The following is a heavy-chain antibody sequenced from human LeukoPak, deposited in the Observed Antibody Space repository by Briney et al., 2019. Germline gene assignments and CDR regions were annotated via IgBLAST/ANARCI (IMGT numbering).Heavy chain of an antibody. V-gene: IGHV1-3*01. Sequence: ASVKVSCKASGYTFTSYAMHWVRQAPGQRLEWMGWINAGNGNTKYSQKFQGRVTITGDTSASTAYMELSSLRSEDTAVYYCAREKYGSGSYSYYFDYWGQGTLVTVSS. CDR3: AREKYGSGSYSYYFDY. D-gene: IGHD3-10*01. CDR2: INAGNGNT. J-gene: IGHJ4*02. CDR1: GYTFTSYA.